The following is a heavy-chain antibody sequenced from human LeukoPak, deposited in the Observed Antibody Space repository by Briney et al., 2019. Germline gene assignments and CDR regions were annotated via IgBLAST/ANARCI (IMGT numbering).Heavy chain of an antibody. V-gene: IGHV1-2*02. CDR2: INPNSGGT. Sequence: ASVNVSCKASGYTFTGYYMHWVRQAPGQGLEWMGWINPNSGGTNYAQKFQGRVTMTRDTSISTAYMELSRLRSDDTAVYYCARVGGSGSRSWFDPWGQGTLVTVSS. D-gene: IGHD3-10*01. J-gene: IGHJ5*02. CDR1: GYTFTGYY. CDR3: ARVGGSGSRSWFDP.